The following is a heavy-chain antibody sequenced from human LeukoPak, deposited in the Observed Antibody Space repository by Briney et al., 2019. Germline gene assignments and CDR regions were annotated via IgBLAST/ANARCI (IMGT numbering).Heavy chain of an antibody. J-gene: IGHJ4*02. CDR2: IYYSGST. Sequence: SETLSLTCTVSGGSISSSSYYWGWIRQPPGKGLEWIGSIYYSGSTYYNPSLKSRVTISVDTSKNQFSLKLSSVTAADTAVYYCARDSPLYSGYDGGPYYFDYWGQGTLVTVSS. D-gene: IGHD5-12*01. CDR1: GGSISSSSYY. CDR3: ARDSPLYSGYDGGPYYFDY. V-gene: IGHV4-39*07.